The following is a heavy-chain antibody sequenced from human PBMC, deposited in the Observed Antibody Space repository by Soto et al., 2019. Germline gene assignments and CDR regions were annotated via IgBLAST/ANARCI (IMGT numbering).Heavy chain of an antibody. D-gene: IGHD2-2*01. CDR2: IYPGDSDT. CDR1: GYSFTSYW. J-gene: IGHJ6*02. V-gene: IGHV5-51*01. Sequence: PGESLKISCKGSGYSFTSYWIGWVRQMPGKGLEWMGIIYPGDSDTRYSPSFQGQVTISADKSISTAYLQWSSLKASDTAMYYCARHLRVVVVPAPADDYYYYGMDVWGQGTTVTVSS. CDR3: ARHLRVVVVPAPADDYYYYGMDV.